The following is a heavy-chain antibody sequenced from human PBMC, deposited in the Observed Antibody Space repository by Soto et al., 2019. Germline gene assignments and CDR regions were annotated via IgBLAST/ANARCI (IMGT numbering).Heavy chain of an antibody. J-gene: IGHJ6*02. V-gene: IGHV1-18*01. Sequence: QVQLVQSGAEVKRAGAPVKVSCKASGYTFSSYGLSWVRQAPGQGLEWMGWISDYNGNTHYAQKFQGRVIMTTDTSTRTAYMELRSLRSDDTAVYFCAREGYYSGSGTYSPPRYYGMDVWGQGTTVTVSS. CDR1: GYTFSSYG. CDR2: ISDYNGNT. CDR3: AREGYYSGSGTYSPPRYYGMDV. D-gene: IGHD3-10*01.